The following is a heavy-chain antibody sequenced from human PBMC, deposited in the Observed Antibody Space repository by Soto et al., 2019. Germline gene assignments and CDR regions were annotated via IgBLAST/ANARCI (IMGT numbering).Heavy chain of an antibody. Sequence: QVQLVESGGGLVKPGGSLRLSCAVSGFNFRNYDMNWIRQAPGKGLEWVSYITGSGSSIYYVDSVKGRFTISRDNARNSLYLQMNSLRAEDTAVYYCARDGLWEVSTDYWGQGILVTVSS. D-gene: IGHD3-16*02. V-gene: IGHV3-11*01. CDR1: GFNFRNYD. CDR3: ARDGLWEVSTDY. CDR2: ITGSGSSI. J-gene: IGHJ4*02.